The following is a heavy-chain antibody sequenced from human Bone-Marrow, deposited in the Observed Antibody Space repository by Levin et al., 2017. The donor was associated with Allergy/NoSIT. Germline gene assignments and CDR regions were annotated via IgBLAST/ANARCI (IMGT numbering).Heavy chain of an antibody. CDR3: ATMIVVAGGYFDY. CDR2: IKQDGSEK. J-gene: IGHJ4*02. CDR1: GFTFSSYW. Sequence: GGSLRLSCAASGFTFSSYWMSWVRQAPGKGLEWVANIKQDGSEKYYVDSVKGRFTISRDNAKNSLYLQMNSLRAEDTAVYYCATMIVVAGGYFDYWGQGTLVTVSS. V-gene: IGHV3-7*01. D-gene: IGHD3-22*01.